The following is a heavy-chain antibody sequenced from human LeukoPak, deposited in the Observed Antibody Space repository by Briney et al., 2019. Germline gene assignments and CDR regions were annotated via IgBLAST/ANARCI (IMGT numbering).Heavy chain of an antibody. CDR2: ISGYNGNT. D-gene: IGHD3-22*01. CDR3: ARDGHRMYYYESSVYRFDY. J-gene: IGHJ4*02. V-gene: IGHV1-18*01. CDR1: GYTFTSYG. Sequence: ASVKVSCKASGYTFTSYGISWVRQAPGQGLEWMGWISGYNGNTKYAQKFKGRVTMTRDTSTSTAYMELRSLRSDDTAVYYCARDGHRMYYYESSVYRFDYWGQGTPVTVSS.